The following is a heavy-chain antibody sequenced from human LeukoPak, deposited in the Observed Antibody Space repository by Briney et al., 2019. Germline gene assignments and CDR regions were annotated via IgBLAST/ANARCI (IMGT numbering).Heavy chain of an antibody. J-gene: IGHJ4*02. CDR2: ISAYNGNT. CDR1: GYTFTSYG. CDR3: ARDGKIAVAGTAGY. Sequence: GASVKVSCKASGYTFTSYGISWVRQAPGQGLEWMGWISAYNGNTNYAQKLQGRVTMTTDTSTSTAYTELRSLRSDDTAVYYCARDGKIAVAGTAGYWGQGTLVTVSS. V-gene: IGHV1-18*01. D-gene: IGHD6-19*01.